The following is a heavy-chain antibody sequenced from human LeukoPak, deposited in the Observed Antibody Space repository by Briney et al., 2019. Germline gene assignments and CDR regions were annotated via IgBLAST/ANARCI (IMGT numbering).Heavy chain of an antibody. J-gene: IGHJ4*02. CDR1: GFTVNRNY. Sequence: PGGSLRLSCVASGFTVNRNYMSWVRQAPGKGLEWVSAISGSGGSTYYADSVKGRFTISRDNSKNTLYLQMNSLRAEDTAVYYCAKGAVAGTRVWGQGTLVTVSS. D-gene: IGHD6-19*01. V-gene: IGHV3-23*01. CDR2: ISGSGGST. CDR3: AKGAVAGTRV.